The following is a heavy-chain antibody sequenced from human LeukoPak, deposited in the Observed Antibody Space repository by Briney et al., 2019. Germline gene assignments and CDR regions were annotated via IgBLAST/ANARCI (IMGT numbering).Heavy chain of an antibody. V-gene: IGHV3-71*01. CDR3: AKSPYSSSSFDY. CDR2: IRSKAYGGTT. J-gene: IGHJ4*02. D-gene: IGHD6-6*01. Sequence: GGSLRPSCAASGSTFSTDAMHWVRQAPGKGLEWVGFIRSKAYGGTTEYAASVKGRFTISRDDSKSIAYLQMNSLRAEDTAVYYCAKSPYSSSSFDYWGQGTLVTVSS. CDR1: GSTFSTDA.